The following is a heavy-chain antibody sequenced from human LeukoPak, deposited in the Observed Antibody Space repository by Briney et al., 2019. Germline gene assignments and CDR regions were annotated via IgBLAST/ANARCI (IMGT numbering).Heavy chain of an antibody. CDR1: GASISSFY. D-gene: IGHD3-22*01. J-gene: IGHJ4*02. CDR2: IYTSGNT. CDR3: ASEYYYDTSGYYSLAY. V-gene: IGHV4-4*07. Sequence: SETLSLTCTVSGASISSFYWSWIRQPAGKGLEWIGRIYTSGNTNYNPSLRSRVTMSVDTSKNLFSLKLSSVTAADTAVYYCASEYYYDTSGYYSLAYWGQGTLVTVSS.